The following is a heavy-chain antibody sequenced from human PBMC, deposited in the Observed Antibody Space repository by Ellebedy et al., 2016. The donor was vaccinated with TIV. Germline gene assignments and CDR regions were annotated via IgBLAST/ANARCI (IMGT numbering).Heavy chain of an antibody. V-gene: IGHV1-18*04. CDR3: ARASIPIYYYYGMDV. D-gene: IGHD6-6*01. Sequence: ASVKVSXKASSYTFTSYGISWVRQAPGQGLEWMGWISAYNGNTNYAQKLQGRVTMTTDTSTSTAYMELRSLRSDDTAVYYCARASIPIYYYYGMDVWGQGTTVTVSS. J-gene: IGHJ6*02. CDR1: SYTFTSYG. CDR2: ISAYNGNT.